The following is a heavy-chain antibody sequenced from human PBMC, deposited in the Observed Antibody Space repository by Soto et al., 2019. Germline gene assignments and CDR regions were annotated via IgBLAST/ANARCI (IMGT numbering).Heavy chain of an antibody. Sequence: GGSLRLSCAASGFTVSSNYMSWVRQAPGKGLEWVSVIYSGGSTYYADSVKGRFTISRDNSKNTLYLQMNSLRAEDTAVYYCARVLSVVPAAMPDAFDIWGQGTMVTVSS. J-gene: IGHJ3*02. D-gene: IGHD2-2*01. CDR2: IYSGGST. CDR3: ARVLSVVPAAMPDAFDI. CDR1: GFTVSSNY. V-gene: IGHV3-66*01.